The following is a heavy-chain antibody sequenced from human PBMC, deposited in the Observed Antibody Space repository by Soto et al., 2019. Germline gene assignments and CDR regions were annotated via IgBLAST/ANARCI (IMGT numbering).Heavy chain of an antibody. CDR1: GGSVSSGSYY. D-gene: IGHD3-10*01. CDR3: ARLDINYYGSGHQPPNWFDP. J-gene: IGHJ5*02. V-gene: IGHV4-61*01. CDR2: IYYSGST. Sequence: SETLSLTCTVSGGSVSSGSYYWSWIRQPPGKGLEWIGYIYYSGSTNYNPSLKSRVTISVDTSKNQFSLKLSSVTAADTAVYYCARLDINYYGSGHQPPNWFDPWGQGTLGTVSS.